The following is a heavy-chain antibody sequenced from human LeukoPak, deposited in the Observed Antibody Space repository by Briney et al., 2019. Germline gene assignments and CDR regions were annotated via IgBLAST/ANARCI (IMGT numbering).Heavy chain of an antibody. CDR1: GYSFTNYW. V-gene: IGHV5-51*01. D-gene: IGHD5-12*01. Sequence: GESLKISCKGSGYSFTNYWIGWVRQMSGKGLKWMGIIYPGDSDTRYSPSFQGQVTISADKSISTAYLQWSSLKASDTAIYFCARHPPSGYDYYFDYWGQGALITVSS. CDR2: IYPGDSDT. J-gene: IGHJ4*02. CDR3: ARHPPSGYDYYFDY.